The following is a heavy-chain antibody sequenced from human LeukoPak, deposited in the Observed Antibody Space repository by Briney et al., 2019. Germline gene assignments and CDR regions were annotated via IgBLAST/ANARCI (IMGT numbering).Heavy chain of an antibody. Sequence: GRSLRLSCAASGFNLSNHGMHWVRQAPGKGLEWVAVISYDGSNKYYADSVKGRFTISRDNSKNTLYLQMNSLRAEDTAVYYCARDPGEKWYYYDSSGQAFDYWGQGTLVTVSS. CDR1: GFNLSNHG. D-gene: IGHD3-22*01. V-gene: IGHV3-30*03. J-gene: IGHJ4*02. CDR2: ISYDGSNK. CDR3: ARDPGEKWYYYDSSGQAFDY.